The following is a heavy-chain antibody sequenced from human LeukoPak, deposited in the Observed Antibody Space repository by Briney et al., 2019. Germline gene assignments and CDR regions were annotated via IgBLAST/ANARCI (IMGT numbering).Heavy chain of an antibody. CDR1: GFTVSSNN. V-gene: IGHV3-53*01. J-gene: IGHJ4*02. CDR3: GTFGGTVAPGF. Sequence: GGSLRLSCAASGFTVSSNNLAWVRQAPGKGLQWVSTIYYNADTKYADSVRGRFTISRDNSKSTLHLQLNGLRAEDTAVYYCGTFGGTVAPGFWGQGTLVTVSS. CDR2: IYYNADT. D-gene: IGHD3-16*01.